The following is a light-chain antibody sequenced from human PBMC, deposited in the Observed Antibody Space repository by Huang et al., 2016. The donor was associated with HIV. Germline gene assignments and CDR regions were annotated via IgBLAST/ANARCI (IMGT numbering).Light chain of an antibody. V-gene: IGKV3-20*01. CDR2: GAS. CDR1: QSVSSNY. Sequence: EIVLTQSPGTLSLSPGQRATLSCRASQSVSSNYLAWYLQKPGQAPTLLSYGASSRATDIPDRFSGSGSGTDFSRTISRLEPEDFAVYYCHQYGSPPFTFGPGTKVDIK. CDR3: HQYGSPPFT. J-gene: IGKJ3*01.